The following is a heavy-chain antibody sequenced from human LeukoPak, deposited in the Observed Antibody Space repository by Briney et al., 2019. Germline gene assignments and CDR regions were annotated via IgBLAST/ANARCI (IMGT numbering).Heavy chain of an antibody. J-gene: IGHJ5*02. CDR1: GGSISSSSYY. D-gene: IGHD2-15*01. CDR2: IYYSGST. V-gene: IGHV4-39*01. Sequence: SETLSLTCTVSGGSISSSSYYWGWIRQPPGKGLEWIGGIYYSGSTYYNPSLKSRVTISVDTSKNQFSLKLSSVTAADTAVYYCARHMVVAATLSWFDPWGQGTLVTVSS. CDR3: ARHMVVAATLSWFDP.